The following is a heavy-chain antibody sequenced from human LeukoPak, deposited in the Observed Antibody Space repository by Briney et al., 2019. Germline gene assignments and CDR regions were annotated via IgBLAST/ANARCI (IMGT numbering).Heavy chain of an antibody. D-gene: IGHD6-13*01. V-gene: IGHV4-31*03. Sequence: SETLSLTCTVSGGSISSGGYYWSWIRQHPGKGLEWIRYIYYSGSTYYNPSLKSRVTISVDTSKNQFSLKLSSVTAADTAVYYCARQSAAAGLDYWGQGTLVTVSS. CDR3: ARQSAAAGLDY. CDR2: IYYSGST. J-gene: IGHJ4*02. CDR1: GGSISSGGYY.